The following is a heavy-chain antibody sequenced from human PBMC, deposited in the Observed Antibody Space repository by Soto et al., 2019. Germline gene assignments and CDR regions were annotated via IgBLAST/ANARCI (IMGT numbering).Heavy chain of an antibody. Sequence: SETLSLTCIVSGGSFSSSYWNWIRQPPGKGLEWIGYIYYSGSTNYNPSLQSRITISVDTSMKQFSLKLSSVTAADTAVYYCARDSSSGSLDVFDIWGQGTLVTVSS. CDR2: IYYSGST. J-gene: IGHJ3*02. CDR1: GGSFSSSY. D-gene: IGHD3-10*01. CDR3: ARDSSSGSLDVFDI. V-gene: IGHV4-59*01.